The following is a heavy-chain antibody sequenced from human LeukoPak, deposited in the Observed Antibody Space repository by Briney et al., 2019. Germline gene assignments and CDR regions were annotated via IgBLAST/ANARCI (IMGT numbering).Heavy chain of an antibody. V-gene: IGHV3-23*01. CDR1: GFTFSSYA. Sequence: PGGSLRLSCAASGFTFSSYAMSWVRQAPGKGLEWVSAISGSGGSTCYADSAKGRFTISRDNSKNTLYLQMNGLRAEDTAVYCCAKDAIYGFYAFDIWGQGTMVTVSS. CDR2: ISGSGGST. CDR3: AKDAIYGFYAFDI. J-gene: IGHJ3*02. D-gene: IGHD2-2*02.